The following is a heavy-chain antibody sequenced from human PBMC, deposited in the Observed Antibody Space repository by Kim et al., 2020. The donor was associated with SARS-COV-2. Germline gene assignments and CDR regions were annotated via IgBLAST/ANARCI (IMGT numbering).Heavy chain of an antibody. V-gene: IGHV3-7*03. CDR1: GFSFSDYF. D-gene: IGHD3-16*01. CDR3: TRDNWGSLDY. Sequence: GGSLRLSCATSGFSFSDYFMSWVRQAPGKGLEWVAIIKQVGSDRFYVDSVKGRFTISRDNAKKSLYLQMNSLRAEDTAVYYCTRDNWGSLDYWGQGTLVT. CDR2: IKQVGSDR. J-gene: IGHJ4*02.